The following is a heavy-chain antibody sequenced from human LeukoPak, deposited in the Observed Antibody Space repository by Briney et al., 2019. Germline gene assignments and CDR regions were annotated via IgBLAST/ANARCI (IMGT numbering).Heavy chain of an antibody. CDR3: TTGNWGPH. Sequence: GGSLRLSCAASGFTFSSYAMNWVRQAPGKGLEWVGRIKRKTDGGTTDYAAPVKGRFTISRDDSKNTLYLQMNSLKTEDTAVYYCTTGNWGPHWGQGTLVTVSS. J-gene: IGHJ4*02. CDR2: IKRKTDGGTT. D-gene: IGHD7-27*01. V-gene: IGHV3-15*07. CDR1: GFTFSSYA.